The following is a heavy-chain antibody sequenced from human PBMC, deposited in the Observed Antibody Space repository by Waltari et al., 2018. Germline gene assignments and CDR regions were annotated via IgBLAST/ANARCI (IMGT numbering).Heavy chain of an antibody. V-gene: IGHV1-69*04. D-gene: IGHD4-17*01. CDR2: IIPALSFT. CDR1: GGTFRSHA. Sequence: QVQLVQSGAEVKKPGSSVTVSCKSSGGTFRSHAINWLRQAPGHGLEWMGMIIPALSFTDYAQKFQGRVTITADESTSTAFMELRNLRPEDTAVYFCSKSENGDGEYITWLDFWGLGTLVTVSS. CDR3: SKSENGDGEYITWLDF. J-gene: IGHJ4*02.